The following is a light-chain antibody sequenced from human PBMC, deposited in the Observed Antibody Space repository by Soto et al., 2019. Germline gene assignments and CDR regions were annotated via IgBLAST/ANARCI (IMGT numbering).Light chain of an antibody. V-gene: IGKV3-20*01. CDR3: QQYGSSPT. CDR2: GAS. CDR1: QTFSNNY. Sequence: EIVLTQSPGTLSLSPGERATLSCRASQTFSNNYLAWYQQKPGQAPRLLIYGASSRATGIPDRFSGSGSGTDFTLAISRLEPEDFAVYYCQQYGSSPTFGQGTRL. J-gene: IGKJ5*01.